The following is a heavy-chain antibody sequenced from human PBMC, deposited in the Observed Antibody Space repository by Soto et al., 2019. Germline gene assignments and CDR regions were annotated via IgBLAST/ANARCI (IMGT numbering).Heavy chain of an antibody. Sequence: PGGSLRLSCAASGFTFSSYSMNWVRQAPGKGLEWVANIKQDGSEKNYVDSVKGRFTISRDNAKNSLYLHMNSLRVEDTAVYYCARAASNYFASGSDLRDYMDVCGKGTTDTGSS. D-gene: IGHD3-10*01. CDR3: ARAASNYFASGSDLRDYMDV. V-gene: IGHV3-7*01. J-gene: IGHJ6*03. CDR2: IKQDGSEK. CDR1: GFTFSSYS.